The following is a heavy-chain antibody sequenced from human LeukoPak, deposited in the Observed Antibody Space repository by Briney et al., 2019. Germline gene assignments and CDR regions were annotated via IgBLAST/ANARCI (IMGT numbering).Heavy chain of an antibody. V-gene: IGHV4-39*02. J-gene: IGHJ4*02. Sequence: SETLSLTCTVSGDSISSSSYYWGWIRQPPGKGLEWIGSIYFSGTTYYNPSLKSRVTMSADTSKKQFSLKLRSVTAADTAVFYCARDGVSISHDYWGQGTLVTVSS. D-gene: IGHD5/OR15-5a*01. CDR1: GDSISSSSYY. CDR3: ARDGVSISHDY. CDR2: IYFSGTT.